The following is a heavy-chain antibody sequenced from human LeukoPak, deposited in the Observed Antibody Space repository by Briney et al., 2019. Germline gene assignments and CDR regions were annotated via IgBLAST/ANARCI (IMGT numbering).Heavy chain of an antibody. J-gene: IGHJ6*02. Sequence: PGGSLRLSCAASGFTFSSYAMSWVRQAPGKGLEWVSTNSGSGGSTYYADSVKGRFTVSRDNSKITLNLQMNSLRAEDTAVYYCARDDKRSWYGARYGMDVWGQGTTVTVSS. D-gene: IGHD6-13*01. CDR2: NSGSGGST. CDR1: GFTFSSYA. CDR3: ARDDKRSWYGARYGMDV. V-gene: IGHV3-23*01.